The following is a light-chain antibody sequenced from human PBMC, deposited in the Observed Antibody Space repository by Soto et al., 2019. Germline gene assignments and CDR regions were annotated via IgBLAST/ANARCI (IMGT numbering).Light chain of an antibody. CDR2: EVS. J-gene: IGLJ3*02. Sequence: QSVLTQPASVSGSPGQSITISCTGTSSDVGGYNYVSWYQQHPGKAPKLMIYEVSNRPSGVSNRFSGSKSGNTASLTISGLQAEDEAAYYCSSYTSSVTRVFGGGTNLTVL. CDR3: SSYTSSVTRV. V-gene: IGLV2-14*01. CDR1: SSDVGGYNY.